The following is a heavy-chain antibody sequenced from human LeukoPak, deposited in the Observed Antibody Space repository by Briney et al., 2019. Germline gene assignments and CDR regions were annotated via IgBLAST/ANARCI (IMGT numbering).Heavy chain of an antibody. CDR2: FDPEDGET. CDR3: ATDLDYGGNSGEYY. CDR1: GYTLTELS. Sequence: GASVKVSCKVSGYTLTELSMHWVRQAPGKGLEWMGGFDPEDGETIYAQKFQGRVTMTEDTSTDTAYMGLSSLRSEDTAVYYCATDLDYGGNSGEYYWGQGTLVTVSS. D-gene: IGHD4-23*01. V-gene: IGHV1-24*01. J-gene: IGHJ4*02.